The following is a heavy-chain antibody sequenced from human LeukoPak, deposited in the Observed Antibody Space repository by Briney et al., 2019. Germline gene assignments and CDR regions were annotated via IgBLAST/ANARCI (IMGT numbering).Heavy chain of an antibody. CDR3: ARDLGYYDSSGYYP. Sequence: PSETLSLTCTVSGGSISSYYWSWIRQPAGKGLEWIGRIYTSGSTNYNPSLKSRVTMSVDTSKNQFSLKLSSVTATDTAVYYCARDLGYYDSSGYYPWGQGTLVTVSS. CDR1: GGSISSYY. D-gene: IGHD3-22*01. CDR2: IYTSGST. J-gene: IGHJ5*02. V-gene: IGHV4-4*07.